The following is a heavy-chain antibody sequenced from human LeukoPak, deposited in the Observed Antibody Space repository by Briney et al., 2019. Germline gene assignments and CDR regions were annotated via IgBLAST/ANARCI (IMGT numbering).Heavy chain of an antibody. Sequence: PSQTLSLTCAVFGASINSGDTYWTWIRQPPGKGLEWIGLISYSGNTYYNPSLQSRVIISIDTSKNRFSLELASVTAADTAVYFCARGSGSDPWPIFDPWGQGTLVTVSS. J-gene: IGHJ5*02. V-gene: IGHV4-30-4*01. D-gene: IGHD3-10*01. CDR2: ISYSGNT. CDR1: GASINSGDTY. CDR3: ARGSGSDPWPIFDP.